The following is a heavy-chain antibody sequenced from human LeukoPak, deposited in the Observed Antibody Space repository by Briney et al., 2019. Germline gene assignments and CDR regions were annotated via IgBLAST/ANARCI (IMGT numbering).Heavy chain of an antibody. J-gene: IGHJ4*02. V-gene: IGHV3-23*01. CDR2: IVGSGGST. Sequence: QPGASLRLSCAAPGFTFSNYAMSWVRQAPGKGLEWVSAIVGSGGSTYYADSVKGRFSISRDNSKNTLFLQMNSLRVEDTALYYCSKWGDYDVLTGYYDSDFWGQGTLVTVSS. CDR3: SKWGDYDVLTGYYDSDF. CDR1: GFTFSNYA. D-gene: IGHD3-9*01.